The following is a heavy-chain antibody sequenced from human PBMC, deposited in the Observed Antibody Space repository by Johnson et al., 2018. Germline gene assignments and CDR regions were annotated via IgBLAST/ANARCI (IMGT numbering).Heavy chain of an antibody. CDR3: AKDIRGPPDYYYYYYMDV. Sequence: VQLVQSGGGLVQXGRSLRLXCAASGFTFDVYAMHWVRQVPGKGLEWVSGLSWDSGTIAYADSVKGRFTISRDNAKNSLYLQMNSLRAEDTALYYCAKDIRGPPDYYYYYYMDVWGKGTTVTVSS. J-gene: IGHJ6*03. CDR2: LSWDSGTI. V-gene: IGHV3-9*01. CDR1: GFTFDVYA.